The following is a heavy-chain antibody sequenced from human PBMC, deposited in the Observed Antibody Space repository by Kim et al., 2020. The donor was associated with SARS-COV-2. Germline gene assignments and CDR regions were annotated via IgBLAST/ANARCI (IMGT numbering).Heavy chain of an antibody. Sequence: SETLSLTCAVYGGSFSGYYWSWIRQPPGKGLEWIGEINHSGSTNYNPSLKSRVTISVDTSKNQFSLKLSSVTAADTAVYYCARRPPGIAVAVRPSGWFDPWGQGTLVTVSS. D-gene: IGHD6-19*01. CDR1: GGSFSGYY. CDR3: ARRPPGIAVAVRPSGWFDP. CDR2: INHSGST. V-gene: IGHV4-34*01. J-gene: IGHJ5*02.